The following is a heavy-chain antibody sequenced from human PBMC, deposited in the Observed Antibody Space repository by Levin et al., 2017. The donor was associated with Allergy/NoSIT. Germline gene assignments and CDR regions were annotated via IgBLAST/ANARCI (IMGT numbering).Heavy chain of an antibody. D-gene: IGHD6-13*01. CDR1: GYTFTGYY. CDR3: ARDQGGSSWYWFDP. Sequence: ASVKVSCKASGYTFTGYYMHWVRQAPGQGLEWMGWINPNSGGTNYAQKFQGRVTMTRDTSISTAYMELSRLRSDDTAVYYCARDQGGSSWYWFDPWGQGTLVTVSS. CDR2: INPNSGGT. V-gene: IGHV1-2*02. J-gene: IGHJ5*02.